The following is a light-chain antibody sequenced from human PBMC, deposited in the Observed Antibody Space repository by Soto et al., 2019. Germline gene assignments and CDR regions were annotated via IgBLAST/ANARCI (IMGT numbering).Light chain of an antibody. V-gene: IGKV3D-20*02. CDR3: QQSYRTPYT. CDR2: EAS. CDR1: QSLSTRS. J-gene: IGKJ2*01. Sequence: EIVLTQSPGTLSLSPGERLTLSCRTSQSLSTRSLAWYQQKPGQAPSLLIYEASTRAPGTPDRFSGSGSGTDFTLTVSRLEPEDFATYYCQQSYRTPYTFGQGTKLETK.